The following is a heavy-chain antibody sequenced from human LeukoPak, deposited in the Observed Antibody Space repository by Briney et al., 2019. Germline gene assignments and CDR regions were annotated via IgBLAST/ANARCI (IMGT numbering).Heavy chain of an antibody. D-gene: IGHD3-22*01. CDR2: ISGDGGST. J-gene: IGHJ6*02. CDR1: GFTFDDYA. V-gene: IGHV3-43*02. Sequence: GGSLRLSCAASGFTFDDYAMHWVRQAPGKGLEWVSLISGDGGSTYYADSVKSRFTISRDNSKNSLYLQMNSLRTEDTALYYCAKVGYDSSGYYYRWYYYYGMDVWGQGTTVTVSS. CDR3: AKVGYDSSGYYYRWYYYYGMDV.